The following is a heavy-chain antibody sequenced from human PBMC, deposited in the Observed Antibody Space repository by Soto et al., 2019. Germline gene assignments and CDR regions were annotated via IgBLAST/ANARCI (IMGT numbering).Heavy chain of an antibody. CDR2: INPSGDST. CDR1: GFTFTRYY. V-gene: IGHV1-46*01. J-gene: IGHJ4*02. D-gene: IGHD6-13*01. CDR3: ARSHSYSTSWYDY. Sequence: ASVKVSCKASGFTFTRYYMHWVRQVPGQGLEWMGIINPSGDSTTYAQKFQGRVTMSRDTSTSTVYMELSSLRSGDTAVYYCARSHSYSTSWYDYWGQGTLVTVSS.